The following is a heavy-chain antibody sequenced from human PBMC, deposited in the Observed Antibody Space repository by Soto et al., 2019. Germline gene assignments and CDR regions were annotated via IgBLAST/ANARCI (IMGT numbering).Heavy chain of an antibody. CDR1: GFTFSSYG. Sequence: QVQLVESGGGVVQPGRSLRLSCAASGFTFSSYGMHWVRQAPGKELEWVAVISYDGSNKYYADSVKGRFTISRDNSKNTLYLQMNSLRAEDTAVYYCAKDRSITIFGVVTAYYYYGMDVWGQGTTVTVSS. D-gene: IGHD3-3*01. V-gene: IGHV3-30*18. CDR3: AKDRSITIFGVVTAYYYYGMDV. J-gene: IGHJ6*02. CDR2: ISYDGSNK.